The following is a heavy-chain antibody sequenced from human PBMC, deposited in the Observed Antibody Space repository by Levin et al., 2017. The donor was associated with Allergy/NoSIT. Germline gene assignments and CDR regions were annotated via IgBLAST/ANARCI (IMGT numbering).Heavy chain of an antibody. J-gene: IGHJ3*01. CDR3: ARVGDRYDAFDV. CDR2: MYHTGTT. D-gene: IGHD3-16*01. CDR1: GASISSGGHY. V-gene: IGHV4-31*11. Sequence: SETLSLTCAVSGASISSGGHYWAWIRQHPGKGLEWIGHMYHTGTTSLNPSLESRVAISVDTYENQISLKLSSVTAADTAVYYCARVGDRYDAFDVWGQGTAVSVSS.